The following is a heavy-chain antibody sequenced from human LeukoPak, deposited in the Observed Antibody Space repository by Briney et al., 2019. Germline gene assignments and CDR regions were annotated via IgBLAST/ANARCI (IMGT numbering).Heavy chain of an antibody. Sequence: GGSLRLSCAASGFTFSSYTINWVRQAPGKGLEWVSSISGSSYYIYYADSVKGRFTISRDDAKNTLYLQMSSLRAEDTAVYYCARRGDTSSYYYGHWGQGTLVTVSS. D-gene: IGHD3-22*01. V-gene: IGHV3-21*01. CDR1: GFTFSSYT. CDR3: ARRGDTSSYYYGH. CDR2: ISGSSYYI. J-gene: IGHJ4*02.